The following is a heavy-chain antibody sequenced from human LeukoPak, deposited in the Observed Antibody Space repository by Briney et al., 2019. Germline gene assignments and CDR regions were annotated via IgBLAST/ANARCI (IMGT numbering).Heavy chain of an antibody. CDR2: IYRSGST. D-gene: IGHD3-10*01. CDR3: ARRSLYYYGSGSYSDY. J-gene: IGHJ4*02. Sequence: SEPLSLTCAVSGYSISSGYYWGWIRQPPGEGLEWIGSIYRSGSTYYNPSLKSRVTISVDTSKNQFSLKLSSVTAADTAVYYCARRSLYYYGSGSYSDYWGQGTLVTVSS. CDR1: GYSISSGYY. V-gene: IGHV4-38-2*01.